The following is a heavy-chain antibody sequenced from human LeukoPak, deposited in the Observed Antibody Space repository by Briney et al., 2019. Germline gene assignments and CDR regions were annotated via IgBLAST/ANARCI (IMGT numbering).Heavy chain of an antibody. Sequence: PGGSLRRSCAASGFTFSSSAMSWVRQAPGKGLEWVSAISNNGGYTYYADSVQGRFTISRDNSKNTLYLQMNSLRAEDTAVYYCARDSRQIDYWGQGTLVTVSS. CDR1: GFTFSSSA. J-gene: IGHJ4*02. D-gene: IGHD2-21*01. V-gene: IGHV3-23*01. CDR3: ARDSRQIDY. CDR2: ISNNGGYT.